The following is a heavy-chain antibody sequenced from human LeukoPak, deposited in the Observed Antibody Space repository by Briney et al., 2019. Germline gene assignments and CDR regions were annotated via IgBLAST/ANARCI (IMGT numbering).Heavy chain of an antibody. CDR1: GGSISSYY. D-gene: IGHD2-15*01. CDR2: IYYSGST. CDR3: ARAAAVSFGFDY. V-gene: IGHV4-59*01. Sequence: SETLSLTCTVSGGSISSYYWSWIRQPPGKGLEWIGYIYYSGSTNYNPSLKSRVTISVDTSKNQFSQKLTSVTAADTAVYYCARAAAVSFGFDYWGQGTLVTVSS. J-gene: IGHJ4*02.